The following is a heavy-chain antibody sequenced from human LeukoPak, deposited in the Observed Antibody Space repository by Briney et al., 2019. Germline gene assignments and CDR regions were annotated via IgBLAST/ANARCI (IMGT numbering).Heavy chain of an antibody. V-gene: IGHV3-7*01. J-gene: IGHJ4*02. D-gene: IGHD6-19*01. CDR3: AKDLGPYSSGWSPFDY. Sequence: GGSLRLSCAASGFTFSSHWMSWVRQAPGKGLEWVANIQQDGSDKNYVDSVKGRFTISRDNAKKSLSLQMNSLRAEDTAVYYCAKDLGPYSSGWSPFDYWGQGTLVTVSS. CDR1: GFTFSSHW. CDR2: IQQDGSDK.